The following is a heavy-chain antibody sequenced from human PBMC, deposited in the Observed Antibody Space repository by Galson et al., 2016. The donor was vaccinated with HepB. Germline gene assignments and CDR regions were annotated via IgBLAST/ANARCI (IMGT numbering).Heavy chain of an antibody. CDR1: GFSLSTYGVG. CDR2: IYWDADQ. J-gene: IGHJ4*02. V-gene: IGHV2-5*02. CDR3: ARPHPHFAS. Sequence: PALVKPTQTLTQTCTVSGFSLSTYGVGVGWIRQPPGKALEWLALIYWDADQRYSPSLRSRLTITKDTSKNQVVLTMTNMDPADTGTYYCARPHPHFASWGQGTLVTVSS.